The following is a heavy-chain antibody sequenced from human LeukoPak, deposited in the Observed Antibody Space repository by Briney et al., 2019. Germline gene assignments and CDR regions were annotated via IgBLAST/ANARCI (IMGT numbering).Heavy chain of an antibody. V-gene: IGHV1-2*02. D-gene: IGHD6-19*01. J-gene: IGHJ4*02. CDR1: GYTFTGYY. CDR3: ARDGGSGWSDYFDY. Sequence: ASVKVSCKASGYTFTGYYMHWVRQAPGQGLEWMGWINPNSGGTNYAQKFQGRVTMTRDTSISTAYMELSRLRSDDTAVYYCARDGGSGWSDYFDYWGQGTLVTVSS. CDR2: INPNSGGT.